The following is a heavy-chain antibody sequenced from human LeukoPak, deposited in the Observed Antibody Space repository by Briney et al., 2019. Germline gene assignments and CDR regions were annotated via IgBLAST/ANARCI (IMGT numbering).Heavy chain of an antibody. D-gene: IGHD5-24*01. Sequence: QSGGSLRLSCAASGFTFNSYAMSWVRQAPGKGLEWVSAISASGGTTYYADSVKGRFTISRDNSENTLFLQMNSLRPEDTAVYYCVTAPRWLQFGYFNNWGQGTLVTVSS. CDR1: GFTFNSYA. CDR2: ISASGGTT. CDR3: VTAPRWLQFGYFNN. J-gene: IGHJ4*02. V-gene: IGHV3-23*01.